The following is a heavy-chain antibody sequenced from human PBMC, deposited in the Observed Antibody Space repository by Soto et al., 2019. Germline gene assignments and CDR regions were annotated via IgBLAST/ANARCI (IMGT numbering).Heavy chain of an antibody. D-gene: IGHD3-22*01. J-gene: IGHJ4*02. CDR3: ARGDYGTGGYPFPYFDY. V-gene: IGHV1-2*02. Sequence: HEHLVQSGAEVKRPGASLKVSCKASGYSFTGYYIHWVRQAPGQGLEWMGWINPDSGATNYALNFQGRVTLTSDTSISTASMDLPRLTSDDTAVYYCARGDYGTGGYPFPYFDYWGQGTLVIVSS. CDR1: GYSFTGYY. CDR2: INPDSGAT.